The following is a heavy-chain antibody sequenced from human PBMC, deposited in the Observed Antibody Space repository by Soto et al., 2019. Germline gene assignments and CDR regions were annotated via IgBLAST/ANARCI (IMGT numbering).Heavy chain of an antibody. V-gene: IGHV3-33*01. D-gene: IGHD3-10*01. CDR2: IWYDGSNK. J-gene: IGHJ4*02. Sequence: QVHLVESGGGVVQPGRSLRLSCAASGFIFSSYGMHWVRQAPGKGLEWVALIWYDGSNKYYADSVKGRFTISRDNSKNTLYLQMNSLRVEDTAVYYCARDKLGSGGYFDYWGQGTLVPVSS. CDR1: GFIFSSYG. CDR3: ARDKLGSGGYFDY.